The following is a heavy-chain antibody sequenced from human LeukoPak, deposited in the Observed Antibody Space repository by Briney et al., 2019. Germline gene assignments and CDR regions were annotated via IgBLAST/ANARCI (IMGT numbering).Heavy chain of an antibody. CDR1: GFTFSSYA. D-gene: IGHD6-19*01. CDR3: AKDRLGVAGITSGSYYFDY. V-gene: IGHV3-23*01. J-gene: IGHJ4*02. CDR2: ISCSGGST. Sequence: GSLRLSCAASGFTFSSYAISWVRQAPGKGLELVSAISCSGGSTYYADSVKGRFTISRDNSKNTLYLQMNSLRAEDTAVYYCAKDRLGVAGITSGSYYFDYWGQGTLVTVSS.